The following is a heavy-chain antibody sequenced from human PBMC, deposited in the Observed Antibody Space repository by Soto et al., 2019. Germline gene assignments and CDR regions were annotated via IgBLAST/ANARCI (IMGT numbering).Heavy chain of an antibody. D-gene: IGHD3-10*01. V-gene: IGHV1-18*04. J-gene: IGHJ5*02. CDR1: GYPFTKYG. Sequence: QLQLVQSGAEVERPGAAVRVSCKAYGYPFTKYGISWIRQAPGQGLAWMGWIKPDNGDTNYAQKFQGRVTMTTDTSSNTAYMELRSLRSDDTAVDYCATSYGSGFDPWGQGTLVSVSS. CDR2: IKPDNGDT. CDR3: ATSYGSGFDP.